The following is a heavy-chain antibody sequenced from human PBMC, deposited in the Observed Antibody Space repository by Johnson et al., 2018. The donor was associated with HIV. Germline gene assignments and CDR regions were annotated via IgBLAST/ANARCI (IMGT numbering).Heavy chain of an antibody. J-gene: IGHJ3*02. CDR1: GFSFSYYA. CDR3: ARDRGSSSGASYIFDI. CDR2: ISYDGINK. V-gene: IGHV3-30-3*01. D-gene: IGHD6-6*01. Sequence: QVQLVESGGGVVQPGRSLRLSCAASGFSFSYYAMHWVRQAPGKGLEWVAVISYDGINKYYAQSVKGRFTISRDNSKKTLYLQMNSLRAEDTAVYYCARDRGSSSGASYIFDIWGQGTMVTVSS.